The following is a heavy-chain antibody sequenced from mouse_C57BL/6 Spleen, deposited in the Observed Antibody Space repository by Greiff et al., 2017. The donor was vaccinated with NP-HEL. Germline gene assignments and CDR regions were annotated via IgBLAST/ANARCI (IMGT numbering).Heavy chain of an antibody. J-gene: IGHJ2*01. V-gene: IGHV1-64*01. D-gene: IGHD1-1*01. CDR2: IHPNSGST. CDR3: ARRGTYYGSSSFDY. CDR1: GYTFTSYW. Sequence: QVQLKQSGAELVKPGASVKLSCKASGYTFTSYWMHWVKQRPGQGLEWIGMIHPNSGSTNYNEKFKSKATLTVDKSSSTAYMQLSSLTSEDSAVYYCARRGTYYGSSSFDYWGQGTTLTVSS.